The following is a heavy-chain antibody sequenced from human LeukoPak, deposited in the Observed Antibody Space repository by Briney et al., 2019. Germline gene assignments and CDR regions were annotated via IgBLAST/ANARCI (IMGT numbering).Heavy chain of an antibody. CDR2: ISWDGGST. J-gene: IGHJ4*02. CDR3: AKDKSQGFDY. CDR1: GFTFDDYT. V-gene: IGHV3-43*01. Sequence: GGSLRLSCAASGFTFDDYTMHWVRQAPGKGLEWVSLISWDGGSTYYAGSVKGRFTISRDNSKNSLYLQMNSLRTEDTALYYCAKDKSQGFDYWGQGTLVTVSS.